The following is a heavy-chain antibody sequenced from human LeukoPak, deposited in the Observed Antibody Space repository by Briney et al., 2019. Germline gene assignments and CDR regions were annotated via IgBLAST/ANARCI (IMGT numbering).Heavy chain of an antibody. Sequence: ASVKVSCKASGYTFTSYDINWVRQATGQGLEWMGWMNPNSGNTGYAQKFQGRVTITRNTSISTAYMELSSLRSEDTAVYYCAKDGSAFREYYMDVWGKGTTVTVSS. CDR3: AKDGSAFREYYMDV. D-gene: IGHD5-24*01. CDR2: MNPNSGNT. V-gene: IGHV1-8*03. J-gene: IGHJ6*03. CDR1: GYTFTSYD.